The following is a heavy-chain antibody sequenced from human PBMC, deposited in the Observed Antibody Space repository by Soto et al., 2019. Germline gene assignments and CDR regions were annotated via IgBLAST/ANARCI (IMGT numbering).Heavy chain of an antibody. Sequence: GGSLRLSCAASGFTFSSYEMNWVRQAPGKGLEWVSYISSSGSTIYYADSVKGRFTISRDNGKNSLYLQMNSLRAEDTAVYYCARGSVDYYDISGYSRWGQGTLVTVSS. J-gene: IGHJ4*02. CDR3: ARGSVDYYDISGYSR. CDR1: GFTFSSYE. CDR2: ISSSGSTI. V-gene: IGHV3-48*03. D-gene: IGHD3-22*01.